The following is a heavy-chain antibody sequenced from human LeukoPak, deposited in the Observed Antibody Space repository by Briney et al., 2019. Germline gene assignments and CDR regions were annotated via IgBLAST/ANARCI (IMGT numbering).Heavy chain of an antibody. V-gene: IGHV3-7*05. CDR2: IKQDGSEK. CDR3: ARGPVDCSGGSCYSYYFDY. CDR1: GFTFSSYW. Sequence: PGGSLRLSCAASGFTFSSYWMSWVRQAPGKGLEWVANIKQDGSEKYYVDSVRGRFTISRDNAKNSLYLQMNSLRAEDTAVYYCARGPVDCSGGSCYSYYFDYWGQGTLVTVSS. J-gene: IGHJ4*02. D-gene: IGHD2-15*01.